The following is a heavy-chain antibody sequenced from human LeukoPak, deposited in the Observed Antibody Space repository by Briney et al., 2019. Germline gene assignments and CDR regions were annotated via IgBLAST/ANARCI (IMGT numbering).Heavy chain of an antibody. D-gene: IGHD3-3*01. Sequence: ASVKVSCKASGYIFTGYYMHWVRQAPGQGLEWMGWINPNSGGTNYVQKFQGRVTMTRDTSISTAYMELSRLRSDDTAVYYCARSYDFWSGPYYMDVWGKGTTVTVSS. CDR3: ARSYDFWSGPYYMDV. J-gene: IGHJ6*03. V-gene: IGHV1-2*02. CDR2: INPNSGGT. CDR1: GYIFTGYY.